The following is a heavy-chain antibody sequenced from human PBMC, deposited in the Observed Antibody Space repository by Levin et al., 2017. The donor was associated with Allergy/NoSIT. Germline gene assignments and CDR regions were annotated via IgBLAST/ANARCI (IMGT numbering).Heavy chain of an antibody. Sequence: GESLKISCAASGFTFSSYGMHWVRQAPGKGLEWVAVIWYDGSNKYYADSVKGRFTISRDNSKNTLYLQMNSLRAEDTAVYYCARDAGDIVVVPAAMDGYDYGMDVWGQGTTVTVSS. CDR3: ARDAGDIVVVPAAMDGYDYGMDV. D-gene: IGHD2-2*01. V-gene: IGHV3-33*01. CDR2: IWYDGSNK. CDR1: GFTFSSYG. J-gene: IGHJ6*02.